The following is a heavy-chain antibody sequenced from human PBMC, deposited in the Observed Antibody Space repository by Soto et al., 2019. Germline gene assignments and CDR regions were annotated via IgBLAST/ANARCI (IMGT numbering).Heavy chain of an antibody. Sequence: QVQLVQSGAEEKKPGASVKVSCKASGYTFTGYAMHWVRQAPGQRLEWMGWINAGNGNTKYSQKFQGRVTITRDTSAITAYMDLSSLRTEDTAVYYCARAVAVPADFDYWGQGTLVTVSS. CDR3: ARAVAVPADFDY. J-gene: IGHJ4*02. CDR2: INAGNGNT. D-gene: IGHD6-19*01. CDR1: GYTFTGYA. V-gene: IGHV1-3*05.